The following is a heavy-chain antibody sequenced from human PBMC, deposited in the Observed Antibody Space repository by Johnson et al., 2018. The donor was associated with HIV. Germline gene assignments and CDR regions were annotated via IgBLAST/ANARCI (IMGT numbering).Heavy chain of an antibody. CDR1: GFTFSNFD. D-gene: IGHD5-12*01. J-gene: IGHJ3*02. CDR2: ISYDGSNQ. CDR3: AKDRGGDILFDI. V-gene: IGHV3-30*18. Sequence: QVQLVESGGGVVQPGRSLRLSCAASGFTFSNFDIHWVRQAPGKGLEWVAGISYDGSNQYFADSVKGRFTISRDKSKNTLYLQMNSLRAEDTAVYYCAKDRGGDILFDIWGQGTMVTVSS.